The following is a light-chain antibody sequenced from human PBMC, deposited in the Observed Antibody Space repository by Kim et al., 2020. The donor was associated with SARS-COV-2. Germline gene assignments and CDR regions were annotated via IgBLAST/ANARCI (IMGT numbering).Light chain of an antibody. J-gene: IGLJ2*01. V-gene: IGLV3-1*01. CDR3: QAWDSSTGV. CDR2: QDS. CDR1: KLGDKY. Sequence: GDPGQTASITCSGDKLGDKYACWYQQKPGQSPVLVIYQDSKRPSGIPERFSGSNSGNTATLTISGTQAMDEADYYCQAWDSSTGVFGGGTQLTVL.